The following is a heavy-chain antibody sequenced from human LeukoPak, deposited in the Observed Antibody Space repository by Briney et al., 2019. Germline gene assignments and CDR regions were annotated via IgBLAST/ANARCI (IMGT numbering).Heavy chain of an antibody. D-gene: IGHD2-15*01. CDR3: ARVLKYCSGGSCDPRFHMTLDY. Sequence: ASLKVSCKAPGYTFTVYYMHWVRPAPGQGLGWMGWINRNSGGTNYAQTLRGRVTMTMDTYISTAYMELCRLMSDDTAVYYCARVLKYCSGGSCDPRFHMTLDYWGQGTLVTVSS. V-gene: IGHV1-2*02. J-gene: IGHJ4*01. CDR2: INRNSGGT. CDR1: GYTFTVYY.